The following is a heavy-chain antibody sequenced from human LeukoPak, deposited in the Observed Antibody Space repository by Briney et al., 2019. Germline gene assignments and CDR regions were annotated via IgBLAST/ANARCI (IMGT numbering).Heavy chain of an antibody. CDR3: ARADYYDSSGYYSPCWFDP. D-gene: IGHD3-22*01. CDR1: GGTFSSYA. CDR2: IIPIFGTA. Sequence: SVKVSCKASGGTFSSYAISWVRQAPGQGLEWMGGIIPIFGTANYAQKFQGRVTITADESTSTAYMELSSLRSEDTAVYYCARADYYDSSGYYSPCWFDPWGQGTLVTVSS. J-gene: IGHJ5*02. V-gene: IGHV1-69*13.